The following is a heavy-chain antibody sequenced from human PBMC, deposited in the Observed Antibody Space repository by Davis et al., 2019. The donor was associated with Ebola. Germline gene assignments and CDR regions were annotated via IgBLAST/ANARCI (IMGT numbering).Heavy chain of an antibody. D-gene: IGHD1-26*01. Sequence: AASVKVSCKASGYTFTSYGISWVRQAPGQGLEWMGWISGYNGNTNYAQKFQDRVTMTTDTSTSTAYVELRSLRSDDTAVYYCARDRYSGSSDGMDVWGQGTTVTVSS. CDR3: ARDRYSGSSDGMDV. V-gene: IGHV1-18*01. J-gene: IGHJ6*02. CDR2: ISGYNGNT. CDR1: GYTFTSYG.